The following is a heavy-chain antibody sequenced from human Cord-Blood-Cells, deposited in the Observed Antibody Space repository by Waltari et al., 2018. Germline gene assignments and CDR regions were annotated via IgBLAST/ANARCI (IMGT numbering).Heavy chain of an antibody. Sequence: QVQLVQSGAEVKKPGASVKVSCKVSGYTLTELSMHLGRQAPGKGLEWMGGFDPEDGETIYAQKFQGRVTMTEDTSTDTAYMELSSLRSEDTAVYYCTVHNWNDVAFDIWGQGTMVTVSS. CDR1: GYTLTELS. V-gene: IGHV1-24*01. CDR3: TVHNWNDVAFDI. J-gene: IGHJ3*02. D-gene: IGHD1-20*01. CDR2: FDPEDGET.